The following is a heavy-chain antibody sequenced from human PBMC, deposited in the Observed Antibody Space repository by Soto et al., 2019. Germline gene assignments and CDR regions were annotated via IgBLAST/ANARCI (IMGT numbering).Heavy chain of an antibody. Sequence: GGSLRLSCAASGFSLSDYWMHWVRQVPGKGLLWVSRISVDGRNTKYADSVKGRFTISRDNAKNTLYLQMNTLRGEDTAVFYCVKDRSASTIFGVVISVDVWGKGTTVTVSS. D-gene: IGHD3-3*01. J-gene: IGHJ6*04. CDR2: ISVDGRNT. CDR1: GFSLSDYW. V-gene: IGHV3-74*01. CDR3: VKDRSASTIFGVVISVDV.